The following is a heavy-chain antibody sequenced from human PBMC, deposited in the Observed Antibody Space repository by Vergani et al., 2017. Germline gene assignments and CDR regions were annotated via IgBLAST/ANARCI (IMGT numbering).Heavy chain of an antibody. J-gene: IGHJ4*02. Sequence: EVQLLESGGGLVQPGGSLRLSCAASGFTFSSYAMSWVRQAPGKGLEWVSAISGSGGRTDYADSVKGRFTISRDNSKNTLYLQMNSLRAEDTAVYYCAKDGGYCSSTSCYRGKYFDYWGQGTLVTVSS. D-gene: IGHD2-2*03. CDR1: GFTFSSYA. CDR3: AKDGGYCSSTSCYRGKYFDY. V-gene: IGHV3-23*01. CDR2: ISGSGGRT.